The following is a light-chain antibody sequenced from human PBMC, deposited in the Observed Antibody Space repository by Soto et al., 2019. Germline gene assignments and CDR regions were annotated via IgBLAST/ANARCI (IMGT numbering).Light chain of an antibody. CDR3: QSYDYSLSGFWV. CDR2: GNN. J-gene: IGLJ3*02. Sequence: QSVLTQPPSVSGAPGQGVTISCTGSSSNIGAGYDVHWYQHLPGTAPRLLIYGNNNRPSGVPDRFSGSRSGTSASLAITGLQAEDEADYYCQSYDYSLSGFWVFGGGTKLTV. CDR1: SSNIGAGYD. V-gene: IGLV1-40*01.